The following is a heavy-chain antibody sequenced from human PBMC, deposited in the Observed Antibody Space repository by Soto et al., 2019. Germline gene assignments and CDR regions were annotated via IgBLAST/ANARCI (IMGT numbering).Heavy chain of an antibody. CDR2: INTGNGNT. V-gene: IGHV1-3*04. CDR1: GYNFTSYA. D-gene: IGHD2-2*02. CDR3: ARGERLYFIYSAMDV. J-gene: IGHJ6*02. Sequence: QVQLVQSGAEVKKPGASVKVSCKASGYNFTSYAMVWVRQAPGQRPEWMGWINTGNGNTKYSPKFQGRVTMTRDTSATTAYLELSSLTSEDTAVYYCARGERLYFIYSAMDVWGQGPTVTVSS.